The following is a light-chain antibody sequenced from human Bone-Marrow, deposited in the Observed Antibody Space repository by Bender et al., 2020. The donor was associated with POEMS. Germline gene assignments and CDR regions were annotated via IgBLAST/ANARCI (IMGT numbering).Light chain of an antibody. CDR1: ELPNQY. V-gene: IGLV3-25*02. CDR2: KDT. Sequence: SYELTQPPSVSVSPGQTARITCSGDELPNQYAYWYQKKPGQAPVVVIYKDTERPPGTPERFSGSSSGTTVTLTLSGVQAEDEAEYYCQSTDDSGTNWVFGGGTKVTVL. CDR3: QSTDDSGTNWV. J-gene: IGLJ3*02.